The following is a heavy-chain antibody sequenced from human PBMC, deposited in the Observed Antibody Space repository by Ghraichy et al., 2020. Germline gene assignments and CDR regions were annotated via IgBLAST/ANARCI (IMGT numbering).Heavy chain of an antibody. Sequence: SQTLSLTCTVSGGSLSSYYWTWIRLPPGKGLEWIGYIYDSGSTNYNPSLKSRVTISVDTSKKQFSLKLTSLTAADTAVYFCARSRRVTTVTWIDYWGQGRLVTDSS. V-gene: IGHV4-59*01. CDR2: IYDSGST. CDR3: ARSRRVTTVTWIDY. D-gene: IGHD4-17*01. J-gene: IGHJ4*02. CDR1: GGSLSSYY.